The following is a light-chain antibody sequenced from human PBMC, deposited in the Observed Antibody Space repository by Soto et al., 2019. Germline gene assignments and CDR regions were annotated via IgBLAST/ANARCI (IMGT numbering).Light chain of an antibody. V-gene: IGLV2-14*01. J-gene: IGLJ1*01. CDR1: SSDVGVYNY. CDR3: SSYTSSSTLGV. Sequence: QSALTQPASVSGSPGQSITISCTGTSSDVGVYNYVSWYQQHPGKAPKLMIYDVSNRPSGVSNRFSGSKSGNTASLTISGLQAEDEADYYCSSYTSSSTLGVFGTGTKVTVL. CDR2: DVS.